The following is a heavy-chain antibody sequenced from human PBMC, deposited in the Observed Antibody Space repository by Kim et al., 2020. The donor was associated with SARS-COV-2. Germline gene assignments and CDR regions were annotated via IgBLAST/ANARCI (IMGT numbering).Heavy chain of an antibody. CDR3: ASPTGG. CDR2: SSSSYT. V-gene: IGHV3-11*03. J-gene: IGHJ6*02. Sequence: SSSSYTNYADSVKGRFTISRDNAKNSLYLQMNSLRAEDTAVYYCASPTGGWGQGTTVTVSS. D-gene: IGHD3-16*01.